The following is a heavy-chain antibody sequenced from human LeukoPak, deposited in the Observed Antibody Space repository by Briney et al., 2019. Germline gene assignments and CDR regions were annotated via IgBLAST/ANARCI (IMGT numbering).Heavy chain of an antibody. CDR2: IYHSRST. Sequence: TSETLSLTCAVSGYSISSGYYWCWLRQPPGKGVEWIGSIYHSRSTYYNPSLKSRVTISVDTSKNQFSLKLSSLTAADTAVYYCARYSSGPRDYWGQGTLVTVSS. CDR3: ARYSSGPRDY. CDR1: GYSISSGYY. D-gene: IGHD3-22*01. J-gene: IGHJ4*02. V-gene: IGHV4-38-2*01.